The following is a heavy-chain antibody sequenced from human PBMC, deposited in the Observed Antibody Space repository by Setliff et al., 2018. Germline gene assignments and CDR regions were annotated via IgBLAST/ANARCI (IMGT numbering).Heavy chain of an antibody. CDR2: IYHSGST. Sequence: SETLSLTCTVSGGSISSGYYWGWIRQPPGKGLEWIGSIYHSGSTYYNPSLKSRVTISVDTSKNQFSLKLSPVTAADTAVYYCASSRGQLRYSYGPNWFDPWGQGTLVTVSS. J-gene: IGHJ5*02. V-gene: IGHV4-38-2*02. CDR1: GGSISSGYY. CDR3: ASSRGQLRYSYGPNWFDP. D-gene: IGHD5-18*01.